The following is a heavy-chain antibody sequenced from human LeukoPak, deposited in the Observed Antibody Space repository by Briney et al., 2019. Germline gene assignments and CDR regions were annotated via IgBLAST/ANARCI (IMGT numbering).Heavy chain of an antibody. CDR2: IWYDGSNK. V-gene: IGHV3-33*08. CDR1: GFTFRSYA. CDR3: ARDASTVTTYYYYYGMDV. Sequence: GGSLRLSCAASGFTFRSYAMHWVRQAPGKGLEWVAVIWYDGSNKYYADSVKGRFTISRDNSKNTLYLQMNSLRAEDTAVYYCARDASTVTTYYYYYGMDVWGQGTTVTVSS. D-gene: IGHD4-17*01. J-gene: IGHJ6*02.